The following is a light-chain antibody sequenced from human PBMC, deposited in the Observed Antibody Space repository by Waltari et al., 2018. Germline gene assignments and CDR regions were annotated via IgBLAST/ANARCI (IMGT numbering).Light chain of an antibody. CDR1: HIGTKG. Sequence: SYVLTQLSSMSVAPGQTARIVCGGRHIGTKGVHGYQRKPGQAPLLVVSDDDVRPAGIPDRSSGANSGDTAYLTISRVEAEDEADYFCQVRDSHTVVFGGGTNLTVL. CDR3: QVRDSHTVV. V-gene: IGLV3-21*02. J-gene: IGLJ2*01. CDR2: DDD.